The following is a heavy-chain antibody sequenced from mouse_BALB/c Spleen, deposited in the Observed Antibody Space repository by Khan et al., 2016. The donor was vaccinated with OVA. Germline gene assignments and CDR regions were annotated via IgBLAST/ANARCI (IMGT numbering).Heavy chain of an antibody. Sequence: EVQLQESGPGLVKPSQSLSLTCTVTGYSITSDYAWNWIRQFPGNNLEWMGYISYSGNTKYTPSLKSRISITRDTSKNQFFLQLNSVTIEDTVTYYCARIKGGDFDYWGQGTTLTVSS. CDR2: ISYSGNT. CDR1: GYSITSDYA. V-gene: IGHV3-2*02. J-gene: IGHJ2*01. CDR3: ARIKGGDFDY.